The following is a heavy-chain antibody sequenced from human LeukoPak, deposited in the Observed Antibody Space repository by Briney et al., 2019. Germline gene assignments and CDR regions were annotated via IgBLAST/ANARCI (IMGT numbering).Heavy chain of an antibody. CDR3: ARDGTVTSQFDY. CDR2: INPSGGST. V-gene: IGHV1-46*01. CDR1: GYTFTSYY. Sequence: PGASVKVSCKASGYTFTSYYMHWVRQAPGQGLEWMGIINPSGGSTSYAQKFQGRVTMTRDMSTSTVYMEPSSLRSEDTAVYYCARDGTVTSQFDYWGQGTLVTVSS. J-gene: IGHJ4*02. D-gene: IGHD4-17*01.